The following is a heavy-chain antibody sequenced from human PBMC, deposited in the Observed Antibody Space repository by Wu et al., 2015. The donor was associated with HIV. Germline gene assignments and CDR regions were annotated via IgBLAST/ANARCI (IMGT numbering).Heavy chain of an antibody. CDR1: GYTFTSSD. D-gene: IGHD3-22*01. Sequence: QVQLVQSGAEVKKPGASMKVSCKASGYTFTSSDINWVRQATGQGPEWMGWMNPNSGNTGYAQKFQGRVTMTRNTSISTAYMELTSLRSEDTAVYYCVRRYYYDNSASYYFDYWGQGTLVTVSS. V-gene: IGHV1-8*01. J-gene: IGHJ4*02. CDR3: VRRYYYDNSASYYFDY. CDR2: MNPNSGNT.